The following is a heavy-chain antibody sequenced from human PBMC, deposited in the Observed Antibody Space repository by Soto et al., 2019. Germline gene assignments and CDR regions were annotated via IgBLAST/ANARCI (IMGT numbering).Heavy chain of an antibody. V-gene: IGHV3-48*03. CDR2: ISSSGSTI. Sequence: GVSLGLSCAASGVTFSSYEMNWVRQAPGKGLEWVSYISSSGSTIYYADSVKGRFTISRDNAKNSLYLQMNSLRAEDTAVYYCARGITIFGVVTEVHNFDYWGRGTLVTVSS. D-gene: IGHD3-3*01. CDR1: GVTFSSYE. J-gene: IGHJ4*02. CDR3: ARGITIFGVVTEVHNFDY.